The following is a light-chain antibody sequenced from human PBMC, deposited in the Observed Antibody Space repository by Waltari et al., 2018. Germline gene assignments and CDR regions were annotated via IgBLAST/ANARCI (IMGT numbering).Light chain of an antibody. CDR3: QQYYSTPYT. CDR1: PSVLYSSNNKNY. Sequence: LLTQLPDPLPGLLAGGPTITSTSSPSVLYSSNNKNYLAWYQQKPGQPPKLLIYWASTRESGVPDRFSGSGSGTDFTLTISSLQAEDVAVYYCQQYYSTPYTFGQGTKLEIK. CDR2: WAS. V-gene: IGKV4-1*01. J-gene: IGKJ2*01.